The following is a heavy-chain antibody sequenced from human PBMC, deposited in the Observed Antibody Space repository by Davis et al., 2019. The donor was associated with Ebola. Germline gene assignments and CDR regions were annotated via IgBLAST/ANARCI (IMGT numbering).Heavy chain of an antibody. CDR1: GFTFSSSA. CDR2: ISYDGSNK. CDR3: AKNGVGEWLNDYDY. J-gene: IGHJ4*02. D-gene: IGHD3-3*01. Sequence: PGGSLRLSCAASGFTFSSSAMHWVRQAPGKGLEWVAVISYDGSNKYYADSVKGRFTISRDNSKNTLYLQMNSLRAEDTAVYYCAKNGVGEWLNDYDYWGQGTLVTVSS. V-gene: IGHV3-30-3*02.